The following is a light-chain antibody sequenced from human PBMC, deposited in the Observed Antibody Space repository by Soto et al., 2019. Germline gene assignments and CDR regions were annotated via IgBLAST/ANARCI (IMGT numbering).Light chain of an antibody. V-gene: IGKV3-20*01. Sequence: EIVLTQSPGTLSLSPGERATLSCRASQSVSSRYFAWYQQKPGQAPRLLIYGASSRATGIPDRFSGSGSGTDFTLTISRLEPEDFAVYYCQQYGSSPNLTFGGGTKVEIK. CDR3: QQYGSSPNLT. CDR2: GAS. J-gene: IGKJ4*01. CDR1: QSVSSRY.